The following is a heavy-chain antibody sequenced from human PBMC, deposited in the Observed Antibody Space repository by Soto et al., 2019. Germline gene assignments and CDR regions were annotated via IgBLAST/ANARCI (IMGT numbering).Heavy chain of an antibody. D-gene: IGHD6-19*01. CDR3: AKGSGWYPHFDY. Sequence: EVQLLESGGGLVQPGGSLRLSCAASGFTFSSYAMTWVRQAPGKGLEWVSTISGSGGTTSYADSVEGRFAISRDNSKNTVYLQMNRLRAEDTAVYYCAKGSGWYPHFDYWGQGTLVTVSS. J-gene: IGHJ4*02. CDR2: ISGSGGTT. CDR1: GFTFSSYA. V-gene: IGHV3-23*01.